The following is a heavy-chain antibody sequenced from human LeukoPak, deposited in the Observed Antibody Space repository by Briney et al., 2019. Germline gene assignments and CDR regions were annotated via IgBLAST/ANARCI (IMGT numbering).Heavy chain of an antibody. CDR1: GYTFTSYG. Sequence: GASVKVSCKASGYTFTSYGISWVRQAPGQGLEWMGWISAYNGNTNYAQKLQGRVTMTTDTSTSTAYMELRSLRSDDTAVYYCARDGEYCSSTSCYKEFDYWGQGTLVTVSS. CDR3: ARDGEYCSSTSCYKEFDY. J-gene: IGHJ4*02. CDR2: ISAYNGNT. V-gene: IGHV1-18*01. D-gene: IGHD2-2*02.